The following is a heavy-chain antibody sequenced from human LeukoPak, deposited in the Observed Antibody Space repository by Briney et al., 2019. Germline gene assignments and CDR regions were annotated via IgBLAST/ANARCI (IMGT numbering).Heavy chain of an antibody. V-gene: IGHV1-18*01. J-gene: IGHJ5*02. CDR3: ARDQGGFDP. Sequence: ASVKVSCKASGYILSNNGITWVRQAPGQGLEWMGWITVYNGHTNYAQKFQDRVTMTTDTSANTAYMELRSLRSEDTAVYYCARDQGGFDPWGQGTLVTVSS. CDR1: GYILSNNG. CDR2: ITVYNGHT.